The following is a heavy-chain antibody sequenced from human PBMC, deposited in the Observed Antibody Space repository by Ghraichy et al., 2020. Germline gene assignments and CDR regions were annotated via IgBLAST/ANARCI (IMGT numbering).Heavy chain of an antibody. Sequence: SQTLSLTCTVSGGSICSYYWTWIRQPPGKGLEWIGYIYISGSTNYNPSLKSRVTISLDTSKNQFSLKLTSVSAADTAVYYCARRTAVPGTSAAWFDPWGQGILVSVS. CDR1: GGSICSYY. J-gene: IGHJ5*02. CDR2: IYISGST. D-gene: IGHD6-19*01. V-gene: IGHV4-4*09. CDR3: ARRTAVPGTSAAWFDP.